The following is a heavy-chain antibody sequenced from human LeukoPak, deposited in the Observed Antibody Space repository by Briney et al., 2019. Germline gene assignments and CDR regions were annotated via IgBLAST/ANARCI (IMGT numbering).Heavy chain of an antibody. J-gene: IGHJ6*03. CDR3: AGVCIAARTSWGFYYYYMDV. Sequence: VASVKVSCKASGYTFTSYDINWVRQATGQGLEWMGWMNPNSGNTGYAQKFQGRVTMTRNTSISTAYMELSSLRSEDTAVYYCAGVCIAARTSWGFYYYYMDVWGKGTTVTVSS. D-gene: IGHD6-6*01. CDR2: MNPNSGNT. CDR1: GYTFTSYD. V-gene: IGHV1-8*01.